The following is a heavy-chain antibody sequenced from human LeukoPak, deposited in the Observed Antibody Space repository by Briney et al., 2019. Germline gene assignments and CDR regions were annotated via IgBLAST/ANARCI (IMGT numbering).Heavy chain of an antibody. D-gene: IGHD6-19*01. CDR2: ISWNSGSI. CDR3: AKRVRADPKFYYFDY. V-gene: IGHV3-9*01. CDR1: GFTFDDYA. J-gene: IGHJ4*02. Sequence: GGSLRLSCAASGFTFDDYAMHWVRQVPGKGLEWVSGISWNSGSIGYADSVKGRFTISRDNAKNSLYLQMNSLRAEDTAVYYCAKRVRADPKFYYFDYWGQGTLVTVSS.